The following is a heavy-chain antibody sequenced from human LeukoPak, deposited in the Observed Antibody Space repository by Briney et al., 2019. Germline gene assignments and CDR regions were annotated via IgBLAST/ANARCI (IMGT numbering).Heavy chain of an antibody. CDR1: GYTFTSYG. CDR3: ARSMAGYRLRPMGTPQFDY. J-gene: IGHJ4*02. V-gene: IGHV1-18*01. CDR2: ISAYNGNT. Sequence: GASVKVSCKASGYTFTSYGISWVRQAPGQGLEWMGWISAYNGNTNYAQKLQGRVTMTTDTSTSTAYMELRSLRSDDTAVYYCARSMAGYRLRPMGTPQFDYWGQGTLVTVSS. D-gene: IGHD2-2*01.